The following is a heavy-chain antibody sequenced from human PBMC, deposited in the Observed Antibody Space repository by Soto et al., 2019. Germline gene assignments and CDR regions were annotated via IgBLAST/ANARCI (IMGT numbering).Heavy chain of an antibody. Sequence: PWQTLSLPCAISGDSVSSNSAAWNWIRQSPSRGLEWLGRTYYRSKWYNDYAVSVKSRITINPDTSKNQFSLQMNSVTPEDTAVYYCARAHSYSRVVDPWGQGTLVTVSS. D-gene: IGHD6-13*01. CDR1: GDSVSSNSAA. CDR2: TYYRSKWYN. CDR3: ARAHSYSRVVDP. J-gene: IGHJ5*02. V-gene: IGHV6-1*01.